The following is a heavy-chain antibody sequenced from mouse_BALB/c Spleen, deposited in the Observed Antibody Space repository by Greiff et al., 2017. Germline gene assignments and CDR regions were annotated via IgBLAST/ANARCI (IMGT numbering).Heavy chain of an antibody. Sequence: EVQGVESGGGLVKPGGSLKLSCAASGFTFSDYYMYWVRQTPEKRLEWVATISDGGSYTYYPDSVKGRFTISRDNAKNNLYLQMSSLKSEDTAMYYCAREGRFYYAMDYWGQGTSVTVSS. CDR3: AREGRFYYAMDY. CDR1: GFTFSDYY. J-gene: IGHJ4*01. V-gene: IGHV5-4*02. CDR2: ISDGGSYT.